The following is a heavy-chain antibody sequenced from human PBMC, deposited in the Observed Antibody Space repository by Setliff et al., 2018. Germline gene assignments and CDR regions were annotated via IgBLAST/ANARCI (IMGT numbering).Heavy chain of an antibody. J-gene: IGHJ6*02. V-gene: IGHV4-34*01. D-gene: IGHD3-3*01. Sequence: SETLSLTCAVYGDSFSDYYWSWIRQPPGKGLEWIEEINHSGSTNYNPSLTSRVTISVDTSKNQFSLKLNSVTAADTAVYFCARLSWNGLRYYGLDVWGQGTTVTVSS. CDR2: INHSGST. CDR1: GDSFSDYY. CDR3: ARLSWNGLRYYGLDV.